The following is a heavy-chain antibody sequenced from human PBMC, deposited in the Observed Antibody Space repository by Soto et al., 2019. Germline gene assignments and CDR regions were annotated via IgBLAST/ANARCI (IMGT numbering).Heavy chain of an antibody. J-gene: IGHJ6*02. V-gene: IGHV3-15*01. CDR1: GFTFSNAW. Sequence: PGGSLRLSCAASGFTFSNAWMSWVRQAPGKGLEWVGRIKSKTDGGTTDYAAPVKGRFTISRDDSTNTLYLQMNSLKTEDTAVYYCTTERLYSHRGMDVWGQGTTVTVSS. CDR2: IKSKTDGGTT. D-gene: IGHD2-8*01. CDR3: TTERLYSHRGMDV.